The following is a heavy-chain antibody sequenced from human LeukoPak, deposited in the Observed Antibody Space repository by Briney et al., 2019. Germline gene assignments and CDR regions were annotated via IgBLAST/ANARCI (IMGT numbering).Heavy chain of an antibody. V-gene: IGHV3-23*01. CDR2: ISGSGGST. CDR3: AKTDGDYPDNWFDP. Sequence: GGSLRLSCAASGFTFSSYAMSWVRQAPGKGLEWVSAISGSGGSTYYADSVKGRFTISRDNSKDTLYLQMSSLRAEDTAVYYCAKTDGDYPDNWFDPWGQGTLVTVSS. J-gene: IGHJ5*02. CDR1: GFTFSSYA. D-gene: IGHD4-17*01.